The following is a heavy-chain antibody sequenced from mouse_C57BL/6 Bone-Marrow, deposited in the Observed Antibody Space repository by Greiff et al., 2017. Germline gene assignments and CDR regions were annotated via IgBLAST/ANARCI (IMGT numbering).Heavy chain of an antibody. J-gene: IGHJ3*01. CDR1: GYAFTNYL. CDR3: AREAEFISTVGRFAY. D-gene: IGHD1-1*01. CDR2: INPGSGGT. V-gene: IGHV1-54*01. Sequence: QVQLQQSGAELVRPGTSVKVSCKASGYAFTNYLIEWVKQRPGQGLEWIGVINPGSGGTNYNEKFKGKATLTADKSSSTAYMQLSSLTSEDSAVYFGAREAEFISTVGRFAYWGPGTLVTVSA.